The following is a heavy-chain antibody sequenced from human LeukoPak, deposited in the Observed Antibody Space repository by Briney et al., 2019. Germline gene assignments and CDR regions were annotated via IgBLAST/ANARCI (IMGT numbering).Heavy chain of an antibody. J-gene: IGHJ4*02. CDR2: RYYRSKWYN. CDR3: ARDRLRFLEWLLYWDYFDY. CDR1: GDSVSSNSAA. V-gene: IGHV6-1*01. D-gene: IGHD3-3*01. Sequence: SQTLSLTCAISGDSVSSNSAAWNWIRQSPSRGLEWLGRRYYRSKWYNDYAVSVKSRITINPDTSKNQFSLQLNSVTPEDTAVYYCARDRLRFLEWLLYWDYFDYWGQGTLVTVSS.